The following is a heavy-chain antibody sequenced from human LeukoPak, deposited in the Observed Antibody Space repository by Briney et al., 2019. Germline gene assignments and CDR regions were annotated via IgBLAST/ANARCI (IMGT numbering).Heavy chain of an antibody. Sequence: PGGSLRLSCAATGFTFSNYWMSWFRQAPGNGLEWVANIKYDGRETRYVDSVRGRFTISRDNAKNSLFLQMNSLRAEDTAVYYCARYLNSGPEDFWGQGNLVTVSS. CDR2: IKYDGRET. D-gene: IGHD1-26*01. CDR1: GFTFSNYW. V-gene: IGHV3-7*01. J-gene: IGHJ4*02. CDR3: ARYLNSGPEDF.